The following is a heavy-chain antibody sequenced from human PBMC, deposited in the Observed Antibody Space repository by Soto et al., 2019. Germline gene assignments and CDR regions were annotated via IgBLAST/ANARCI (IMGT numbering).Heavy chain of an antibody. V-gene: IGHV4-59*01. J-gene: IGHJ4*02. CDR1: GGSISSYY. CDR3: ARSGGIAARPFDY. CDR2: IYYSGST. Sequence: SETLSLTCTVSGGSISSYYWSWIRQPPGKGLEWIGYIYYSGSTNYNPSLKSRVTISVDTSKNQFSLKLSSVTAADTAVYYCARSGGIAARPFDYWGQGTLVTVSS. D-gene: IGHD6-6*01.